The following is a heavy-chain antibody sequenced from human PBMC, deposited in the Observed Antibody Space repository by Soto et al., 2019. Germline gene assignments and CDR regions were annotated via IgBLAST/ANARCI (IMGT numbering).Heavy chain of an antibody. CDR3: ARQPSNGQWFL. D-gene: IGHD3-22*01. CDR2: IYPGDSDL. V-gene: IGHV5-51*01. CDR1: GYSFTSYW. Sequence: GESLKMSCKGSGYSFTSYWIGRVRQMPGKGLEWMGIIYPGDSDLRYSPSFQGQVTISADKSISTAYLQWSSLRASDTAMYYCARQPSNGQWFLWGQGTTVTVSS. J-gene: IGHJ6*02.